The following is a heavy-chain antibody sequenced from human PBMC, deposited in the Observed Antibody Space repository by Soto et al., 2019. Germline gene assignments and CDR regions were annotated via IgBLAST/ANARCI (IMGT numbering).Heavy chain of an antibody. D-gene: IGHD1-7*01. V-gene: IGHV4-34*01. CDR2: IYYSGST. Sequence: QVQLQQWGAGLLKPSETLSLTCAVYGGSFSDYYWNWIRQSPGKGLEWIGSIYYSGSTYYNPSLKSRVTISVDTSKNQFSLKLSSVTAADTAVYYCARQPLNYPNWFDPWGQGTLVTVSS. CDR1: GGSFSDYY. J-gene: IGHJ5*02. CDR3: ARQPLNYPNWFDP.